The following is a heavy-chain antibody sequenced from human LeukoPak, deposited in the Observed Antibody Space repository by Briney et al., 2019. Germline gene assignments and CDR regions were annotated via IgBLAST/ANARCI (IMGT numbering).Heavy chain of an antibody. CDR1: GFTFSSYA. CDR2: IWHDGSNK. D-gene: IGHD6-19*01. CDR3: ARERVTGTSYYYYYGMDV. J-gene: IGHJ6*02. Sequence: PGGSLRLSCAASGFTFSSYAMHWVRQASGKGPVWVAVIWHDGSNKYYAASVKGRFTVSSDNSKNTLYLQINSLRAEDTAVYYCARERVTGTSYYYYYGMDVWGQGTTVTVSS. V-gene: IGHV3-33*01.